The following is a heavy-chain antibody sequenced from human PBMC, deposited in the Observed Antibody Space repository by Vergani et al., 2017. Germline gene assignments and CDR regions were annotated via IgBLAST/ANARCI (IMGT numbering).Heavy chain of an antibody. Sequence: QVPLVQSGAEVKKPGASVKVSCKASGYTFTSYAMHWVRQAPGQRLEWMGWINAGNGNTKYSQKFQGRVTITRDTSASTAYMELSSLRSEDTAVYYCAXDGWNDYGDYRYLYYFDYWGQGTLVTVSS. CDR3: AXDGWNDYGDYRYLYYFDY. D-gene: IGHD4-17*01. CDR1: GYTFTSYA. CDR2: INAGNGNT. J-gene: IGHJ4*02. V-gene: IGHV1-3*01.